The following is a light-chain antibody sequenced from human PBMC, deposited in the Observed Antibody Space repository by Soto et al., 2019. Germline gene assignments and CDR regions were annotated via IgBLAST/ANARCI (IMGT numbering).Light chain of an antibody. J-gene: IGKJ5*01. CDR3: QQRANWPPIT. CDR2: DAS. CDR1: QRITDV. V-gene: IGKV3-11*01. Sequence: EVVLRSSPATPSLSPGASATLSCRASQRITDVVAWYPQKPCQAPRLLIYDASNRAAGIPARFSGSGSGTDFTLTISSLEPEDFAVYYCQQRANWPPITAGQGTRLGIK.